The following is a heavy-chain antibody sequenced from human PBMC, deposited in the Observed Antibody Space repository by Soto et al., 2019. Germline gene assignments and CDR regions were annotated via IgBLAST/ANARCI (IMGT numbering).Heavy chain of an antibody. J-gene: IGHJ6*03. CDR1: GGTFSSYT. CDR2: IIPILGIA. Sequence: ASVKVSCKASGGTFSSYTISWVRQAPGQGLEWMGRIIPILGIANYAQKFQGRVTITADKSTSTAYMELSSLRSEDTAVYYCARDNGYCSSTSCYGYYYYMDVWGKGTTVTVSS. CDR3: ARDNGYCSSTSCYGYYYYMDV. V-gene: IGHV1-69*04. D-gene: IGHD2-2*01.